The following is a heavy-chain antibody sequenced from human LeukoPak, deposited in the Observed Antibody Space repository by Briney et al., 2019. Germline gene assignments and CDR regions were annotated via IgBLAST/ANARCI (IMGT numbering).Heavy chain of an antibody. CDR3: TTRGGSFSIFDY. Sequence: GGSLRLSCAASGSTFSDAWMSWVRQAPGKGLEWVGRIKSKTDGGTTDYAAPVKGRFTISRDDSKNTLYLQMNSLKTEDTAVYYCTTRGGSFSIFDYWGQGTLVTVSS. CDR2: IKSKTDGGTT. J-gene: IGHJ4*02. V-gene: IGHV3-15*01. CDR1: GSTFSDAW. D-gene: IGHD1-26*01.